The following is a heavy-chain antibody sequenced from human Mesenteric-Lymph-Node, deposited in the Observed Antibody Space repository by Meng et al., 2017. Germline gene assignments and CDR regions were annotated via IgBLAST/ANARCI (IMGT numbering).Heavy chain of an antibody. CDR1: GFTFSDYY. CDR2: ISSSGSTI. Sequence: GGSLRLSCAASGFTFSDYYMSWIRQAPGKGLEWVSYISSSGSTIYYADSVKGRFTISRDNAKNSLYLQMNSLRAEDTAVYYCAHVSYCSSTSCYGLGAFDIWGQGTMVTVSS. J-gene: IGHJ3*02. CDR3: AHVSYCSSTSCYGLGAFDI. D-gene: IGHD2-2*01. V-gene: IGHV3-11*04.